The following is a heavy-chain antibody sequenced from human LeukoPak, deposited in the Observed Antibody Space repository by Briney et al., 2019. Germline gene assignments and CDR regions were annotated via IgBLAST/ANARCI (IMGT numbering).Heavy chain of an antibody. CDR1: GFTFSSYA. J-gene: IGHJ4*02. Sequence: GGSLRLSCAASGFTFSSYAMSWVRQAPGKGLEWVSAISGSGGSTYYADSVKGRFTISRDNSKNTLYLQTNSLRAEDTAVYYCAKCKVVVVAARYYFDYWGQGTLVTVSS. CDR3: AKCKVVVVAARYYFDY. CDR2: ISGSGGST. V-gene: IGHV3-23*01. D-gene: IGHD2-15*01.